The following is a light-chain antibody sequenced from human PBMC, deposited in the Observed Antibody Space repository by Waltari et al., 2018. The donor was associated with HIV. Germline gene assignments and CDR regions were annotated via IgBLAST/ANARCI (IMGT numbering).Light chain of an antibody. CDR2: SNN. Sequence: QAVLAQPPSVSGTPGQRVNISCSGTTSNIGTNVVNWYQQVPGTAPTLLISSNNQRPSGVPDRFSGFKSGTSASLAINGLQSEDEADYYCATWDDTPTGHVLFGGGTKVTVL. CDR3: ATWDDTPTGHVL. J-gene: IGLJ2*01. CDR1: TSNIGTNV. V-gene: IGLV1-44*01.